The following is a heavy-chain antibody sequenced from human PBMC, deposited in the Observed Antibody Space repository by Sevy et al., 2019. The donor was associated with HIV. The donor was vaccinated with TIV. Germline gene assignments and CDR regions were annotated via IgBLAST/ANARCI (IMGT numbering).Heavy chain of an antibody. CDR2: ISWNSGSI. Sequence: GGSLRLSCAASGFTFDDYAMHWVRQAPGKGLEWVSGISWNSGSIGYADSVKGRFTISRDNAKNSLYLQMNSLRAEDTALYYCAKGAPCYDSSGYYRTFDYWGQGTLVTVSS. J-gene: IGHJ4*02. CDR3: AKGAPCYDSSGYYRTFDY. V-gene: IGHV3-9*01. D-gene: IGHD3-22*01. CDR1: GFTFDDYA.